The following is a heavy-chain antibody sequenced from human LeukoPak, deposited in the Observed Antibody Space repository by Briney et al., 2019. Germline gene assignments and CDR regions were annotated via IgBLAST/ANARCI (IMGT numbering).Heavy chain of an antibody. CDR2: IYYSGST. CDR1: GGSISSSSYY. V-gene: IGHV4-39*01. D-gene: IGHD6-19*01. Sequence: SETLSLTCTVSGGSISSSSYYWGWIRQSPGKGLEWIGSIYYSGSTYYNPSLKSRVTISVDTSKNQFSLKLSSVTAADTAVYYCARLVAVAAPNDYWGQGTLVTVSS. CDR3: ARLVAVAAPNDY. J-gene: IGHJ4*02.